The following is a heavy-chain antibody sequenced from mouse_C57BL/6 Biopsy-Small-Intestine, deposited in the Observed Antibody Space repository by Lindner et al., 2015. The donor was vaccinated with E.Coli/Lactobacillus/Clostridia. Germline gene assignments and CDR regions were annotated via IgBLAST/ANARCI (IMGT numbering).Heavy chain of an antibody. Sequence: VQLQESGAELVRPGTSVKVSCKASGYAFTNYLIEWVKQRPGQGLEWIGVINPGSGDTNYNEKFKGKATLTADKSSSTAYMQLSSLTSEDSAVYFCARRSYDYDGYYFDYWGQGTTLTVSS. J-gene: IGHJ2*01. V-gene: IGHV1-54*01. D-gene: IGHD2-4*01. CDR3: ARRSYDYDGYYFDY. CDR1: GYAFTNYL. CDR2: INPGSGDT.